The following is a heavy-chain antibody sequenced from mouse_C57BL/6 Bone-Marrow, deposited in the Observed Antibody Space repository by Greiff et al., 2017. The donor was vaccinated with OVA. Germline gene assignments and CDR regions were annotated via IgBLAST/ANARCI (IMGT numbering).Heavy chain of an antibody. D-gene: IGHD1-1*01. CDR1: GFNIKDDY. J-gene: IGHJ4*01. Sequence: VHVKQSGAELVRPGASVKLSCTASGFNIKDDYMHWVKQRPEQGLEWIGWIDPENGDTEYASKVQGKATLPADTSSNTAYLQLSSLTSEDTAVYYCTTPAVVATGDYAMDYWGQGTSVTVSS. V-gene: IGHV14-4*01. CDR3: TTPAVVATGDYAMDY. CDR2: IDPENGDT.